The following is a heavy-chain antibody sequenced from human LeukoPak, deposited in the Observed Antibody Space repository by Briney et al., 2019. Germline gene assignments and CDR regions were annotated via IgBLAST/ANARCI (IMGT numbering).Heavy chain of an antibody. J-gene: IGHJ5*02. CDR3: ARIWFGESSNWFDP. D-gene: IGHD3-10*01. CDR1: GYRFTNYW. Sequence: GESLKISCKGSGYRFTNYWISWVGQMPGKGLEWMGRIDPSDSYTNYSPSFQGHVTISADKSISTAYLQWSSLRASDTAMYYCARIWFGESSNWFDPWGQGTLVTVSS. V-gene: IGHV5-10-1*01. CDR2: IDPSDSYT.